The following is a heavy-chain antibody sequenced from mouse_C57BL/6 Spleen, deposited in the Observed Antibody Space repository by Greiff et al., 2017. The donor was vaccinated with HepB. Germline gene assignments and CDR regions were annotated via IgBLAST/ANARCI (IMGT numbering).Heavy chain of an antibody. CDR3: ARSRQLGAY. CDR2: ISYDGSN. V-gene: IGHV3-6*01. D-gene: IGHD3-2*01. J-gene: IGHJ3*01. Sequence: DVQLVESGPGLVKPSQSLSLTCSVTGYSITSGYYWNWIRQFPGNKLEWMGYISYDGSNNYNPSLKNRISITRDTSKNQFFLKLNSVTTEDTATYYCARSRQLGAYWGQGTLVTVSA. CDR1: GYSITSGYY.